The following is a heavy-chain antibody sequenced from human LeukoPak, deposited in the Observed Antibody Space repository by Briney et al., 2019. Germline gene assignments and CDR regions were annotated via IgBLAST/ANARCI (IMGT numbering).Heavy chain of an antibody. CDR1: GGSISSYY. V-gene: IGHV4-59*01. Sequence: SETLSLTCTVSGGSISSYYWSWMRQPPGEGLEWMGYIYYSGSTHYNPSLKSRFTISVDTSKNQFSLKLSSVTAAETAVYYCARDLSYYGSGSYWFDPWGQGTLVTVSS. J-gene: IGHJ5*02. CDR2: IYYSGST. D-gene: IGHD3-10*01. CDR3: ARDLSYYGSGSYWFDP.